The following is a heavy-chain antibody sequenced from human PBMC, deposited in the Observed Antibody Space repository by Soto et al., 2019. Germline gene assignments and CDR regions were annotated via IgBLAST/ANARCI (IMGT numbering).Heavy chain of an antibody. CDR3: AKDSRQYYGSGEKLKVLGMDV. CDR1: GFTFSSYA. Sequence: GGSLRLSCAASGFTFSSYAMSWVRQAPGKGLEWVSAISGSGGSTYYADSVKGRFTISRDNSKNTLYLQMNSLRAEDTAVYYCAKDSRQYYGSGEKLKVLGMDVWGQGTTVTVSS. D-gene: IGHD3-10*01. CDR2: ISGSGGST. V-gene: IGHV3-23*01. J-gene: IGHJ6*02.